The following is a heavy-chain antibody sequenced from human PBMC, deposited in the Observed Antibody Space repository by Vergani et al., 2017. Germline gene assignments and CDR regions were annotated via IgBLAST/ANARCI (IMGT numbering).Heavy chain of an antibody. D-gene: IGHD2-2*01. V-gene: IGHV3-33*06. CDR1: GFIFKNHG. Sequence: QVQLVESGGGVVQPGTSLRLSCAASGFIFKNHGMQWVRQAPGKGLEWVALIWDDGSKKNYGDSMKGRFTISRDNSKNTLYLQMNSLRAEDTAVYYCAKEAGYCSSTSCPARKGWFDPWGQGTLVTVSS. J-gene: IGHJ5*02. CDR2: IWDDGSKK. CDR3: AKEAGYCSSTSCPARKGWFDP.